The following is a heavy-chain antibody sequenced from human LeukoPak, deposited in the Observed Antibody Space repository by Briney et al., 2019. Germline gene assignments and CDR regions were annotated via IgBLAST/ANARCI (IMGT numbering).Heavy chain of an antibody. CDR3: ARETFCSRSVCHDSNRYFDF. CDR2: ISSSGSTI. Sequence: GGSLRLSCAASGFTFSSYEMNWVRQAPGKGLEWVSYISSSGSTIYYADSVKGRFTIFRDNSKNTLYLQMSSLRAEDTAVYYCARETFCSRSVCHDSNRYFDFWGQGTLVTVSS. D-gene: IGHD4-11*01. CDR1: GFTFSSYE. V-gene: IGHV3-48*03. J-gene: IGHJ4*02.